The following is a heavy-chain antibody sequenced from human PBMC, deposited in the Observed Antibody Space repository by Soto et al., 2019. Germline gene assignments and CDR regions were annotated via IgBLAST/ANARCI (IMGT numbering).Heavy chain of an antibody. Sequence: EVQLVESGGPLVQPRGSLRLSCVVSGFTLRNYYMHWARPAPGKGLVWVSHINGDGSTTDYADSVKGRFTNSGDKAKNTLYLQMTSLRAEDTAVYYCARGGVPAALDIWGEGTMVPVSS. CDR1: GFTLRNYY. CDR2: INGDGSTT. V-gene: IGHV3-74*01. D-gene: IGHD3-10*01. CDR3: ARGGVPAALDI. J-gene: IGHJ3*02.